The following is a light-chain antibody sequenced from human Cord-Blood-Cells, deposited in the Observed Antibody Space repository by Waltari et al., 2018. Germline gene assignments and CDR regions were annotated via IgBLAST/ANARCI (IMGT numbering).Light chain of an antibody. CDR1: SSDAGGYNY. J-gene: IGLJ3*02. CDR3: SSYTSSSTWV. V-gene: IGLV2-14*01. Sequence: QSALTPPASVSGSPGQSIPIPCTGTSSDAGGYNYVSWFQQHPGKAPKLMIYDVSKRPSGVSNRFSGSKSGNTASLTISGLQAEDEADYYCSSYTSSSTWVFGGGTKLTVL. CDR2: DVS.